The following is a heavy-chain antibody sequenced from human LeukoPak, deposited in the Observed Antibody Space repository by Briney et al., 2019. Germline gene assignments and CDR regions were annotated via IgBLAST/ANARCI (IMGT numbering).Heavy chain of an antibody. J-gene: IGHJ4*02. V-gene: IGHV3-23*01. CDR3: AKDSAARGTSDYFDY. CDR1: RFTFNSYA. D-gene: IGHD2-2*01. CDR2: ISGSGGST. Sequence: GGSLRLSCAASRFTFNSYAMSWVRQAPGKGLEWVSAISGSGGSTYYVDSVKGRFTISRDNSENTLYLQMNSLRAEDTAIYYCAKDSAARGTSDYFDYWGQGTLVTVSS.